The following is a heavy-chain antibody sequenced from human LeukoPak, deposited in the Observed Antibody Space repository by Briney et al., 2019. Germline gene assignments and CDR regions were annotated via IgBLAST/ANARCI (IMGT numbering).Heavy chain of an antibody. D-gene: IGHD4-17*01. J-gene: IGHJ4*02. V-gene: IGHV2-5*01. CDR1: GFSLSTRGVG. Sequence: SGPTLVKPTQTLTLTCTFSGFSLSTRGVGVGWIRQPPGKSLEWLALIYWNDDKRYSTSLKNSLTITKDTSKNQVVLTMTNMDPVDTATYYCAHYDDYRGDFDYWGQGTLVTVSS. CDR2: IYWNDDK. CDR3: AHYDDYRGDFDY.